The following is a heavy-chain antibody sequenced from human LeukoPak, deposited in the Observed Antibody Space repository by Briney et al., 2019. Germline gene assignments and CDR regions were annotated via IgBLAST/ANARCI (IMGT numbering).Heavy chain of an antibody. Sequence: SETLSLTCTVSGGSISSYYWSWIRQPAGKGLEWIGRIYASGSTNYNPSLKSRVTISVDMSKNQFSLKLSSVTATDPAVYYCARGYDPSRDGFDIWAQGTMVTVSS. CDR1: GGSISSYY. D-gene: IGHD3-22*01. CDR2: IYASGST. CDR3: ARGYDPSRDGFDI. V-gene: IGHV4-4*07. J-gene: IGHJ3*02.